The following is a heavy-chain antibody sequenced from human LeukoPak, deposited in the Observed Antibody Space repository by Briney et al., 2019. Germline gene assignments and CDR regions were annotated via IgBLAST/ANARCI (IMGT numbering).Heavy chain of an antibody. V-gene: IGHV3-66*02. Sequence: GGSLRLSCAASGSTVSSNYMSWVRQAPGKGLEWVSVIYSGGSTYYADSVKGRFTISRDNSKNTLYLQMNSLRAEDTAVYYCARDKRWLQLGFDYWGQGTLVTVSS. D-gene: IGHD5-24*01. CDR2: IYSGGST. CDR1: GSTVSSNY. CDR3: ARDKRWLQLGFDY. J-gene: IGHJ4*02.